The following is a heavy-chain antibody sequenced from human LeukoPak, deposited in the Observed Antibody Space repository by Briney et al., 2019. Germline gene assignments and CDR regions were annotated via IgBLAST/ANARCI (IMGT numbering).Heavy chain of an antibody. CDR3: ARDSGRGYGMDV. V-gene: IGHV3-48*03. J-gene: IGHJ6*04. Sequence: GGSLRLSCAASGFTSSSYEMNWVRQAPGKGLEWVSYISSSGSTIYYADSVKGRFTISRDNAKNSLYLQMNSLRAEDTAVYYCARDSGRGYGMDVWGKGTTVTVSS. D-gene: IGHD2-15*01. CDR1: GFTSSSYE. CDR2: ISSSGSTI.